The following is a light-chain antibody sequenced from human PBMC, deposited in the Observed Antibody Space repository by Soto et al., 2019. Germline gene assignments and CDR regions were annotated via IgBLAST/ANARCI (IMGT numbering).Light chain of an antibody. Sequence: IQMTQSPSCLSASGGDRVTITCRASQSINTYVNWYQHKPGKAPKLLIHTASSLQSGVPSRFSGSGSGTDFTLTIYSLQPEDFATYYCQQTYTTLTLGQGTRLEIK. J-gene: IGKJ5*01. CDR2: TAS. CDR1: QSINTY. CDR3: QQTYTTLT. V-gene: IGKV1-39*01.